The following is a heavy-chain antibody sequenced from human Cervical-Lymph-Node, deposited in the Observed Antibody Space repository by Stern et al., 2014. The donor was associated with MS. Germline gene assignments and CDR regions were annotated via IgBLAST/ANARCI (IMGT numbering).Heavy chain of an antibody. CDR2: INPSTVTT. CDR3: ARVDSGWDV. CDR1: GYTFTSYY. D-gene: IGHD6-19*01. J-gene: IGHJ6*02. Sequence: VQLVQSGAEVKKPGASVKVSCKVSGYTFTSYYMHWVRQAPGQGLEWMGIINPSTVTTSYAQKFQGRVTMTRDTSTSTVYMELSSLRSEDTAVYYCARVDSGWDVWGQGTTVTVSS. V-gene: IGHV1-46*01.